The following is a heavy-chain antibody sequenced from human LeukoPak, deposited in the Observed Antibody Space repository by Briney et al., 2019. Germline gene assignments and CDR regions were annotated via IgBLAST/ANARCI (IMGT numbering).Heavy chain of an antibody. D-gene: IGHD4-23*01. J-gene: IGHJ4*02. CDR2: IASDGSST. CDR1: GFTFSSYW. CDR3: ARGRPHGNDY. V-gene: IGHV3-74*01. Sequence: GGSLRLSCAASGFTFSSYWMNWVRQAPGKGLVWVSRIASDGSSTTYADSVKGRFSISRANAKTTLYLQMNSLRVEDTAVYYCARGRPHGNDYWGQGTLVTVSS.